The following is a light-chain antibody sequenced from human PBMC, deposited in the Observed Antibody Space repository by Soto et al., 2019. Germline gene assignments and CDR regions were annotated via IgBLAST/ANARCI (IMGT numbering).Light chain of an antibody. CDR3: QQYARPPIT. V-gene: IGKV3-20*01. J-gene: IGKJ5*01. CDR2: GAS. Sequence: EIVMTQSPATLSVSPGERASLSCRASQSVSNNLVWYKQKPGQAPRLVTSGASRRATGIPDRSSGGGSGTDFTLTISRLEPEDFPLYSCQQYARPPITSGQPTPLEI. CDR1: QSVSNN.